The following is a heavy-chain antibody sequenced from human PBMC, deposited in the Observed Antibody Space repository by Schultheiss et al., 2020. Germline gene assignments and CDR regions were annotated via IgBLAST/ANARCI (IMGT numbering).Heavy chain of an antibody. J-gene: IGHJ4*02. CDR3: ARHVWGGLSFYS. CDR2: IYYSGST. Sequence: SETLSLTCTVSGGSISSYYWSWIRQPPGKGLEWIGYIYYSGSTNYNPSLKSRVTISIDTSKNQFSLRLNSVTAADTAVYYCARHVWGGLSFYSWGQGTLVTVSS. D-gene: IGHD7-27*01. V-gene: IGHV4-59*08. CDR1: GGSISSYY.